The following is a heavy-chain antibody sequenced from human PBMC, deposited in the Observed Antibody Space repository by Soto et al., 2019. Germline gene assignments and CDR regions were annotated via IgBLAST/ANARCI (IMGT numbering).Heavy chain of an antibody. J-gene: IGHJ4*02. CDR1: GESFSGYS. V-gene: IGHV4-34*02. CDR2: INHSGST. Sequence: QVQLQQGGAGLLKLSETLSLPGAVYGESFSGYSWSWIRQPPGKGLGGIGEINHSGSTNYNPSLTSRVTMSVDTSKNQFSLKLSSVTAADTAMYYCAGNIVATISSFDYWGQGTLVTVSS. CDR3: AGNIVATISSFDY. D-gene: IGHD5-12*01.